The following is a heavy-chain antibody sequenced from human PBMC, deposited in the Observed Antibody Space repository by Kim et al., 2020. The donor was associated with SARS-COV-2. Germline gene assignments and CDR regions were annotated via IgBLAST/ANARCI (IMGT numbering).Heavy chain of an antibody. D-gene: IGHD1-26*01. CDR2: ISYDGSNK. CDR3: AKSRREWELLLYWYFDL. Sequence: GGSLRLSCAASGFTFSSYGMHWVRQAPGKGLEWVAVISYDGSNKYYADSVKGRFTISRDNSKNTLYLQMNSLRAEDTAVYYCAKSRREWELLLYWYFDL. V-gene: IGHV3-30*18. J-gene: IGHJ2*01. CDR1: GFTFSSYG.